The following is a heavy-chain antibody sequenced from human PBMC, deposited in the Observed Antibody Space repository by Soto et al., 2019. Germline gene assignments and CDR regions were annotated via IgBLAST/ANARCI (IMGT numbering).Heavy chain of an antibody. V-gene: IGHV3-74*01. CDR2: INGDGSIT. CDR3: ARDRGAAAGDY. Sequence: GGSLRLSCAASGFTFSSYWMHWVRQAPGKGLVWVSRINGDGSITSYADSVKGRFTISRDNADNTLYLQMNSLRAEDTAVYYCARDRGAAAGDYWGQGTLVTVSS. J-gene: IGHJ4*02. D-gene: IGHD6-13*01. CDR1: GFTFSSYW.